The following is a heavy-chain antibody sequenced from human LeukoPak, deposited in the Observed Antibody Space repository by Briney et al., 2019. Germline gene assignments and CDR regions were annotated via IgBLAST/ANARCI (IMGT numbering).Heavy chain of an antibody. V-gene: IGHV4-59*01. CDR3: ARDLPQYDAFDI. CDR1: GGSISSYY. Sequence: SETLSLTCTVSGGSISSYYWSWIRQPPGKGLEWIGYIYYSGSTNYNPSLKSRVTISIDTSKNQFSLKLSSVTAADTAVYYCARDLPQYDAFDIWGQGTMVTVSS. CDR2: IYYSGST. J-gene: IGHJ3*02. D-gene: IGHD4-11*01.